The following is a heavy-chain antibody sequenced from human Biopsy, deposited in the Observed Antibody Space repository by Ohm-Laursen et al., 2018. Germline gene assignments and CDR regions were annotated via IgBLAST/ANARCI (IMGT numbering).Heavy chain of an antibody. J-gene: IGHJ4*02. CDR3: ARGRRTSGWPYFDN. CDR1: GDSLTSGPEN. D-gene: IGHD6-19*01. V-gene: IGHV4-61*01. CDR2: IYSGGNT. Sequence: TLSLTCTVSGDSLTSGPENWSWLRQSPGQGLEYIGFIYSGGNTNYSPSLKNRVTLSVDTSKYQFYLKLYSVTAADTSVYYCARGRRTSGWPYFDNWGQGALVIVSP.